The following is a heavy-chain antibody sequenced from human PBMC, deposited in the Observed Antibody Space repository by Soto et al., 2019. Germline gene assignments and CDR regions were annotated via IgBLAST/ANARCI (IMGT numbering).Heavy chain of an antibody. J-gene: IGHJ6*02. Sequence: SETLSLTCGVSGASIGTSSDWGTWVRQSPGKGLEWIGEIFHSGPTNVNPSLQSRVSISVDRSNNRFSLNLNSLTAADTGRYFCARARFFASGKRDYYLGLDVWGQGITVTVSS. CDR3: ARARFFASGKRDYYLGLDV. V-gene: IGHV4-4*02. CDR2: IFHSGPT. CDR1: GASIGTSSDW. D-gene: IGHD3-10*01.